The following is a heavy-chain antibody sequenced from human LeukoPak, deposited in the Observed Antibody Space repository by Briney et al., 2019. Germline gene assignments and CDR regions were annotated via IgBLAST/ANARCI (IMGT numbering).Heavy chain of an antibody. D-gene: IGHD4-23*01. J-gene: IGHJ4*02. CDR1: GFTFSSYA. V-gene: IGHV3-23*01. CDR2: ISGNGGRT. CDR3: ARDANRNSHFDY. Sequence: GGSLRLSCAASGFTFSSYAMSWVRQAPGKGLEWVSTISGNGGRTYYADSVKGRFTISRDNAKNSLYLQMNSLRAEDTAVYYCARDANRNSHFDYWGQGTLVTVSS.